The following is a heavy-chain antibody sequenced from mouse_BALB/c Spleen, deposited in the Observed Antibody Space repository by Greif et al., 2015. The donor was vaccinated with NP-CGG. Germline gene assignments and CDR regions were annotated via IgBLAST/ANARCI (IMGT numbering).Heavy chain of an antibody. Sequence: EVQLQQSGTVLARPGASVKMSCKASGYSFTSYWMHWVKQRPGQGLEWIGAIYPGNSDTSYNQKFKGKAKLTAVTSASTAYMELSSLTNEDSAVYYCTRELLRLSWFAYWGQGTLVTVSA. CDR1: GYSFTSYW. J-gene: IGHJ3*01. D-gene: IGHD1-2*01. V-gene: IGHV1-5*01. CDR3: TRELLRLSWFAY. CDR2: IYPGNSDT.